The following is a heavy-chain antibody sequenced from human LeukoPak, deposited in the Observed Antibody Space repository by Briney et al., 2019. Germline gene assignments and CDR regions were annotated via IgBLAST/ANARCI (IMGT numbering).Heavy chain of an antibody. CDR2: IYQGEST. D-gene: IGHD3-9*01. Sequence: SETLSLTCTVSGGSISSGGCYWSWIRQPPGKGLEWIGYIYQGESTYYNPSLKSRVTISVDRSKNQFSLKLTSVTAADTAVYYCARDYDILTGSYCWGQGTLVTVSS. CDR1: GGSISSGGCY. J-gene: IGHJ4*02. CDR3: ARDYDILTGSYC. V-gene: IGHV4-30-2*01.